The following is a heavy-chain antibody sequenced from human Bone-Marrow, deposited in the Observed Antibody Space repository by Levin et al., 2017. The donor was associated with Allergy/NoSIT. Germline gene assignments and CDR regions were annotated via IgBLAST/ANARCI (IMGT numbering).Heavy chain of an antibody. CDR2: ISHGGST. CDR1: GGSISSNNW. V-gene: IGHV4-4*02. Sequence: TLSLTCDVSGGSISSNNWWGWVRQPPGKGLEWIGEISHGGSTNYNPSLESRVTISVDKSKNQFSLRLNSVTAADTALYYVARVSAGPLSYYYMDVWGNGTTVTVS. J-gene: IGHJ6*03. D-gene: IGHD6-25*01. CDR3: ARVSAGPLSYYYMDV.